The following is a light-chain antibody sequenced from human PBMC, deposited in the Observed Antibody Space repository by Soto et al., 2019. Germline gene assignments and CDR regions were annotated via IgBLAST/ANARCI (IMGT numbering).Light chain of an antibody. CDR3: SSYTSTNTLI. CDR1: SSDVGSYNY. J-gene: IGLJ2*01. CDR2: DVS. Sequence: QSALTQPASVSGSPGQSITISCTGTSSDVGSYNYVSWYQQNPGKAPKLIIHDVSNRPSGVSNRFSGSKSGNTASLIISGLQAEDEANYYCSSYTSTNTLIFGGGTKLTVL. V-gene: IGLV2-14*01.